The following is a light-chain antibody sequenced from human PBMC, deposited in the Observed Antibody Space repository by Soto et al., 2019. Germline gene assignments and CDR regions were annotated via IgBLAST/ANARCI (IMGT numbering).Light chain of an antibody. CDR3: QSLDSSLSGV. V-gene: IGLV1-40*01. J-gene: IGLJ3*02. CDR2: GNT. CDR1: SSHIGAGYD. Sequence: QSVLTQPPSVSGAPGQRVTISCTGCSSHIGAGYDVHWYQQLPGTAPKLLIYGNTNRPSGVPDRFSGSKSGTSASLAITGLQAEDEAEYYFQSLDSSLSGVVCGGTKLTVL.